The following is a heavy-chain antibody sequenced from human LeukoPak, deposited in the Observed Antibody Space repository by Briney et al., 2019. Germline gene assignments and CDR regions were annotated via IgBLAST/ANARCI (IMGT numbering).Heavy chain of an antibody. D-gene: IGHD2-15*01. CDR2: ISYDGSNK. CDR1: GFTFSSYG. J-gene: IGHJ6*02. V-gene: IGHV3-30*18. Sequence: PGGSLRLSCAASGFTFSSYGMHWVRQAPGKGLEWVAVISYDGSNKYYADSVKGRFTTSRDNSKNTLYLQMNSLRAEDTAVYYCAKSGRYCSGGSCYYYGMDVWGQGTTVTVSS. CDR3: AKSGRYCSGGSCYYYGMDV.